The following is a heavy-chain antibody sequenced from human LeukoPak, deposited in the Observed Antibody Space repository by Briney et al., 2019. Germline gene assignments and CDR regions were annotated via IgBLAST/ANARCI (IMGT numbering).Heavy chain of an antibody. CDR2: IIPILGIA. D-gene: IGHD3-22*01. V-gene: IGHV1-69*02. CDR1: GGTFSSYT. CDR3: ALSPRGVVVTPWLDY. J-gene: IGHJ4*02. Sequence: ASVKVSCKASGGTFSSYTISWVRQAPGQGLEWMGRIIPILGIANYAQKFQGRVTITADKSTSTAYMELSSLRSEDTAVYYCALSPRGVVVTPWLDYWGQGTLVTVSS.